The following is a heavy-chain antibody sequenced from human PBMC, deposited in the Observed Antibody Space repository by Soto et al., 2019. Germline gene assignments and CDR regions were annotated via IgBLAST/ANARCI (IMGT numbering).Heavy chain of an antibody. CDR1: VGSISSGAYY. CDR3: ARVSATGTRWFDP. D-gene: IGHD6-13*01. CDR2: ISHRGTA. Sequence: PSETLSITGTVSVGSISSGAYYWGWILQHPGKGLEWIGYISHRGTAYYTPSLKSRVSLSVDPSKSQLSLNVTSLTAADTAVYYCARVSATGTRWFDPWGPGTLVTVSS. J-gene: IGHJ5*02. V-gene: IGHV4-31*03.